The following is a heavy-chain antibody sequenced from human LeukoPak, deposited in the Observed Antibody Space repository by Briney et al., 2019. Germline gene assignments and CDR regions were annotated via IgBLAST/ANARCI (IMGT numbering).Heavy chain of an antibody. D-gene: IGHD6-19*01. Sequence: GGSLRLSCAASGFTFDDYAMHWVRQAPGKGLEWVSGISWNSGSIGYADSVKGRFIISRDNAKNSLYLQMNSLRAEDMALYYCAKDKSSGWRGSWFDPWGQGTLVTVSS. CDR1: GFTFDDYA. CDR3: AKDKSSGWRGSWFDP. V-gene: IGHV3-9*03. CDR2: ISWNSGSI. J-gene: IGHJ5*02.